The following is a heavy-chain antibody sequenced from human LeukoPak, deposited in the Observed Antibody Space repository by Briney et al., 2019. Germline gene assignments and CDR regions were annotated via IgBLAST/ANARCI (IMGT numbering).Heavy chain of an antibody. Sequence: SETLSLTCTVSGSISNYWSWIRQPPGKGLEWIGHSYYTGSPNYNPSLKSRVTISVDTPKNQFSLKLSSVTAADTAVYYCAGVRSTVGWRSCDYWGQGTLVTVSS. CDR3: AGVRSTVGWRSCDY. J-gene: IGHJ4*02. V-gene: IGHV4-59*08. CDR1: GSISNY. D-gene: IGHD4-23*01. CDR2: SYYTGSP.